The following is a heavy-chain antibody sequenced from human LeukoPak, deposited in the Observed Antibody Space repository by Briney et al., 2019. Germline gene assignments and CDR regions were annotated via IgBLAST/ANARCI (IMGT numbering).Heavy chain of an antibody. J-gene: IGHJ4*02. V-gene: IGHV1-69*13. CDR3: ARDAGRHYFDY. CDR2: IIPIFGTA. CDR1: GGTFSSYA. Sequence: SVKVSCKASGGTFSSYAISWVRQAPGQGLEWMGGIIPIFGTANYAQKFQGRVTITAGESTTTADMELSSLRSEDTAVYYCARDAGRHYFDYWGQGTLVTVSS.